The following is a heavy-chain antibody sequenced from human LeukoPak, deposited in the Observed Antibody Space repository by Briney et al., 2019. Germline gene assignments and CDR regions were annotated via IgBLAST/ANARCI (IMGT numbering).Heavy chain of an antibody. V-gene: IGHV4-30-2*01. CDR1: GGSISSGGYS. D-gene: IGHD3-16*02. J-gene: IGHJ5*02. CDR2: IYHSGST. Sequence: SQTLSLTCAVSGGSISSGGYSWSWIRQPPGKGLEWIGYIYHSGSTYYNPSLKSRVTISVGRSKNQFSLKLSSVTAADTAVYYCARGWSAYYDYVWGSYLPSWFDPWGQGTLVTVSS. CDR3: ARGWSAYYDYVWGSYLPSWFDP.